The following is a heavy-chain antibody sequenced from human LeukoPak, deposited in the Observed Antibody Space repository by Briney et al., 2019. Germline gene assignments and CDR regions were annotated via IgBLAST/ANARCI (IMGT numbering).Heavy chain of an antibody. V-gene: IGHV3-23*01. CDR1: GFTFSSYG. CDR3: AKAMVRGVIYYYYMDV. Sequence: PTGGSLRLSCAASGFTFSSYGMSWVRQAPGKGLEWVSAISGSGGSTYYADSVKGRFTIPRDNSKNTLYLQMNSLRAEDTAVYYCAKAMVRGVIYYYYMDVWGKGTTVTVSS. J-gene: IGHJ6*03. D-gene: IGHD3-10*01. CDR2: ISGSGGST.